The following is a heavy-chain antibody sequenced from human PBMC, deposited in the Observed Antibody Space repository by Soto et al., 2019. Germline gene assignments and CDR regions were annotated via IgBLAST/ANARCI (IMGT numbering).Heavy chain of an antibody. D-gene: IGHD1-26*01. CDR3: AKVAVGATVGYFEY. J-gene: IGHJ4*02. CDR1: GFTFSSRA. V-gene: IGHV3-23*01. CDR2: ISGSGVST. Sequence: GGSLRLSCAASGFTFSSRAMSWVRQAPGKGLEWVSAISGSGVSTYYADSVMGRFTISRDNSKNTLYLQMNGLRAEDTAVYYCAKVAVGATVGYFEYWGQGTLVTVSS.